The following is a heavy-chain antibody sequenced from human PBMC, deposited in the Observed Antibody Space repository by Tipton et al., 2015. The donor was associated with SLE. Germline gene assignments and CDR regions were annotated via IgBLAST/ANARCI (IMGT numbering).Heavy chain of an antibody. V-gene: IGHV3-23*01. Sequence: SLRLSCAASGFFFSDYAMSWVRQAPGKGLEWVSAIRGSGDSTYYADSVKGRFTISRDNSKNTLYLQMSSLRVEDTAVYFCAKDDPFEYGRKDDSWDQGTLVTVAS. CDR3: AKDDPFEYGRKDDS. CDR2: IRGSGDST. D-gene: IGHD4-17*01. J-gene: IGHJ4*02. CDR1: GFFFSDYA.